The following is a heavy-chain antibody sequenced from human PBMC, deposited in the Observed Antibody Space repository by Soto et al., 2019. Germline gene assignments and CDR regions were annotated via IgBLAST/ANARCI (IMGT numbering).Heavy chain of an antibody. V-gene: IGHV3-74*01. CDR2: ISGDGVTT. D-gene: IGHD3-9*01. CDR1: GFPLSSYW. Sequence: EVQLVESGGDLVQRGGSLRLSCAASGFPLSSYWMHWVRHTPGKGLDWVARISGDGVTTYYADSVTGRFTVSRDNAKNTLALQISGLRAEDTAVYYCAREYDGLLTGYYTDSWGQGTLVSVSS. CDR3: AREYDGLLTGYYTDS. J-gene: IGHJ4*02.